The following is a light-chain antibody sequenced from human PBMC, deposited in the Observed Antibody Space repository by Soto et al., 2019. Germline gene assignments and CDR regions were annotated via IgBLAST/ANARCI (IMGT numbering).Light chain of an antibody. V-gene: IGKV1-5*03. CDR1: QSISSW. J-gene: IGKJ1*01. Sequence: DIQMTQSPSTLSASVGDRVTITCRASQSISSWLAWYQQKPGKAPDLLIYYASTLQKGVPSRFSGSGSGTEFTLTISSLQPDDSATYFCQHYATFSRTFGQGTKVEIK. CDR3: QHYATFSRT. CDR2: YAS.